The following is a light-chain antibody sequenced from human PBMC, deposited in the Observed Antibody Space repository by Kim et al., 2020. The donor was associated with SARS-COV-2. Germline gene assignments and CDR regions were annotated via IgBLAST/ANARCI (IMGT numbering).Light chain of an antibody. Sequence: SYELTQAPSVSVSPGQTASITCSGNKLGDKNVCWYQKKAGQSPVLVIHQNTKRPSGIPERFSGSNSGNTATLTISGTQAMDEADYYCQEWDSNTVVFGVGTQLTVL. J-gene: IGLJ2*01. CDR3: QEWDSNTVV. CDR2: QNT. V-gene: IGLV3-1*01. CDR1: KLGDKN.